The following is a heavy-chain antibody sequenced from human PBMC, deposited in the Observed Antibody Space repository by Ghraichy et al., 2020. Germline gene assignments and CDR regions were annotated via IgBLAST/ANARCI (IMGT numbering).Heavy chain of an antibody. Sequence: GGTLRLSCAASGFTFSTYSMNWVRQAPGKGLEWVSSISSTSSTTYYADSVKGRFTISRDNAKNSLYLQMNSLRDEDTAVYYCARYESYYYDSSGYYYAFDIRGQGTMVPV. D-gene: IGHD3-22*01. J-gene: IGHJ3*02. CDR1: GFTFSTYS. CDR2: ISSTSSTT. CDR3: ARYESYYYDSSGYYYAFDI. V-gene: IGHV3-48*02.